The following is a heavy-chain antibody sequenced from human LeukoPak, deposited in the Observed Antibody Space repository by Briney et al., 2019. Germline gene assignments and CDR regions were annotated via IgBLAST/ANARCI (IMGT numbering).Heavy chain of an antibody. CDR1: GGSISSSGYY. D-gene: IGHD3-10*01. Sequence: SETLSLTCTVSGGSISSSGYYWGWIRQPPGKGLEWIGSIYYSGSTYYNPSLKSRVTISVDTSKNQFSLKLSSVTAADTAVYYCARRGLWFGELLSSRFDPWGQGTLVTVSS. V-gene: IGHV4-39*01. CDR3: ARRGLWFGELLSSRFDP. CDR2: IYYSGST. J-gene: IGHJ5*02.